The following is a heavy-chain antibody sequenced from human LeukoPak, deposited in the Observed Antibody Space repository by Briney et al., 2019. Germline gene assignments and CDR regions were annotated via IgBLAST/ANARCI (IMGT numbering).Heavy chain of an antibody. CDR2: IYTSGTT. V-gene: IGHV4-4*09. CDR3: ARCNSNYVSWFDP. CDR1: GGSISNYY. Sequence: PSETLSLTCTVSGGSISNYYWSWIRQPPGKGLEWIGYIYTSGTTNYNPSLKSRVTISVDTSKNQFSLRLSSVTAADTAVYYCARCNSNYVSWFDPWGQGTLVTVSS. D-gene: IGHD4-11*01. J-gene: IGHJ5*02.